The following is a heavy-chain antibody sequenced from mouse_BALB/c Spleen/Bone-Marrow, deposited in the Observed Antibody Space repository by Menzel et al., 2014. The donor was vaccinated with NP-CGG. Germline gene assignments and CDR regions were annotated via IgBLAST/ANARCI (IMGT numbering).Heavy chain of an antibody. Sequence: EVKLVESGGGLVQPGGSRKLSCAASGFIFSSFGVHWVRQAPEKGLEWVAYISSGSSTIFYADTVKGRFTISRDNPRNTLFLQMTSLRSEDTAMYYCTRGGNWDDFDYWGQGTTLTVSS. J-gene: IGHJ2*01. D-gene: IGHD4-1*01. CDR3: TRGGNWDDFDY. CDR2: ISSGSSTI. V-gene: IGHV5-17*02. CDR1: GFIFSSFG.